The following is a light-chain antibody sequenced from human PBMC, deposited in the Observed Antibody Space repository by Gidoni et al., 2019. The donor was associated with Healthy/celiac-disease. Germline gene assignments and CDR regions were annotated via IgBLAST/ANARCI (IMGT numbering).Light chain of an antibody. Sequence: DIQMTQAPPSLSASVGDRVTITCRASQGISNTLAWYQQKPGKAPQLLLYAASRLESGVPSRFRGSGSGTDCTLTIRSLQPEDFATYSCQQYYRTPLTFGGGTKVEIK. CDR2: AAS. J-gene: IGKJ4*01. CDR1: QGISNT. CDR3: QQYYRTPLT. V-gene: IGKV1-NL1*01.